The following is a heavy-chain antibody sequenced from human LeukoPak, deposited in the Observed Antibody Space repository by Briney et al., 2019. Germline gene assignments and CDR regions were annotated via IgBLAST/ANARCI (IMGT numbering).Heavy chain of an antibody. V-gene: IGHV4-39*07. D-gene: IGHD1-14*01. Sequence: SETLSLTCTVSGGSISSSSYYWGWIRQPPGKGLEWIGSIYYSGSTYYNPSLKSRVTISVDTSKNQFSLKLSSVTAADTAVYYCARVTTDYGDYWGQGTLVTVSS. CDR2: IYYSGST. J-gene: IGHJ4*02. CDR3: ARVTTDYGDY. CDR1: GGSISSSSYY.